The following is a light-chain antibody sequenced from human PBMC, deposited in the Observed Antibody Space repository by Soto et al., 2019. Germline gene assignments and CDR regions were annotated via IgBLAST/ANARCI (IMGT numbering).Light chain of an antibody. Sequence: VRTQSPATRSMYTGERATLSCRASQSVSSNLAWYQQKPGQAPRLLIYGASTRATGIPARFSGSGSGTEFTLTISSLQSEDFAAYYCQQYNNWPPLTFGGGTMV. CDR3: QQYNNWPPLT. J-gene: IGKJ4*01. V-gene: IGKV3-15*01. CDR2: GAS. CDR1: QSVSSN.